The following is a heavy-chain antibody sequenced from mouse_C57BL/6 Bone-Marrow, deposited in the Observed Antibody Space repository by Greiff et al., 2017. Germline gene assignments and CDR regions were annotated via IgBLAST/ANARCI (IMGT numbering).Heavy chain of an antibody. V-gene: IGHV5-6*01. CDR1: GFTFSSYC. CDR2: ISSGGSYT. J-gene: IGHJ2*01. Sequence: EVQRVESGGDLVKPGGSLKLSCAASGFTFSSYCMSWVRQTPDKRLEWVATISSGGSYTYYPDSVKGRFTISRDNAKNTLYLQMSSLKSEDTAMYYGARHCYGSSFDYWGQGTTLTVSS. D-gene: IGHD1-1*01. CDR3: ARHCYGSSFDY.